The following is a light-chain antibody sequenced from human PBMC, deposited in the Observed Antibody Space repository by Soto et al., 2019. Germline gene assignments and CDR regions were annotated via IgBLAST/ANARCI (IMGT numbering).Light chain of an antibody. V-gene: IGLV2-8*01. CDR3: SSFAGNNNLV. CDR2: EVS. Sequence: QSALTQPPSASGSPGQSVTISCTGTSSDVGGYNYVSWYQQHPGKAPKLMISEVSKRPSGAPDRFSGSKSGNTASLTVSGLQAEDEADYYCSSFAGNNNLVFGGGTKVTVL. CDR1: SSDVGGYNY. J-gene: IGLJ2*01.